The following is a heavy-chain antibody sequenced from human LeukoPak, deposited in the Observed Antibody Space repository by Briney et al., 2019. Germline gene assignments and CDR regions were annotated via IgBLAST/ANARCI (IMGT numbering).Heavy chain of an antibody. D-gene: IGHD5-24*01. Sequence: ASVKVSCKASEYTFTEYAVNWVRQAPGQRLEWMGWINAGNGNTKYSQKFQGRVTITRDTSASTAYMEMRSLRSEDTAVYYCAREIDRDDYNRFFDYWGQGTLVTVSS. CDR3: AREIDRDDYNRFFDY. CDR1: EYTFTEYA. J-gene: IGHJ4*02. CDR2: INAGNGNT. V-gene: IGHV1-3*01.